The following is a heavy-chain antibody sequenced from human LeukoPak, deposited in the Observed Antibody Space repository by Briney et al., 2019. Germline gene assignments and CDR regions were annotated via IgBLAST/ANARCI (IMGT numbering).Heavy chain of an antibody. CDR2: IRYDGSNK. D-gene: IGHD2-2*01. Sequence: PGGSLRLSCAASGFTFSSYGMHWVRQAPGKGLEWVAFIRYDGSNKYYADSVKGRFTISRDNSKNTLYLQMNSLRAEDTAVYYCATWWWPAASMRDAFDIWGQGTMVTVSS. J-gene: IGHJ3*02. V-gene: IGHV3-30*02. CDR3: ATWWWPAASMRDAFDI. CDR1: GFTFSSYG.